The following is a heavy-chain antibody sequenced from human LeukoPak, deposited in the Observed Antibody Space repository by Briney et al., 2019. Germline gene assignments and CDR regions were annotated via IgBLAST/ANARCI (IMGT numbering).Heavy chain of an antibody. CDR2: ISGSGGST. V-gene: IGHV3-23*01. CDR3: ANYVAAADTFDY. CDR1: GFTFSSYA. J-gene: IGHJ4*02. D-gene: IGHD6-13*01. Sequence: GGSLRLSCAASGFTFSSYAMSWVRQAPGKGLEWVSAISGSGGSTYYADSVKGRFTISRDNSKNTLYLQMNGLRAEDTAVYYCANYVAAADTFDYWGQGTLVTVSS.